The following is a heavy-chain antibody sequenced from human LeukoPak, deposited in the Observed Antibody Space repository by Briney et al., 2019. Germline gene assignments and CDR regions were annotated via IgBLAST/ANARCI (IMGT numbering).Heavy chain of an antibody. D-gene: IGHD2-15*01. V-gene: IGHV4-34*01. CDR2: INHSGST. CDR1: GRSLSGYY. J-gene: IGHJ1*01. CDR3: ARGYCSGGSCGAGEYFQH. Sequence: SETLSLTCAVYGRSLSGYYWSWIRQPPGKGLEWIGEINHSGSTNYNPSLKSRVTISVDTSKNQFSLKLSSVTAADTAVYYCARGYCSGGSCGAGEYFQHWGQGTLVTVSS.